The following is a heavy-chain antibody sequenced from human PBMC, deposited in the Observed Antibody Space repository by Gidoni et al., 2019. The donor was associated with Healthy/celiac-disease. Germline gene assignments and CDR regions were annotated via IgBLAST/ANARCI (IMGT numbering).Heavy chain of an antibody. D-gene: IGHD3-9*01. CDR2: ST. V-gene: IGHV4-39*01. J-gene: IGHJ4*02. CDR3: ARQYSVKLRYFDWLIPGPDY. Sequence: STYYNPSLKSRVTISVDTSKNQFSLKLSSVTAADTAVYYCARQYSVKLRYFDWLIPGPDYWGQGTLVTVSS.